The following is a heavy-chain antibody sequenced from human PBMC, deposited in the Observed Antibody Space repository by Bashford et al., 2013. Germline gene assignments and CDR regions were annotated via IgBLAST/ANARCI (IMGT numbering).Heavy chain of an antibody. Sequence: SETLSLTCTVSGGSVSSGSYYWSWIRQAPREGTGVDWVYLLQWEHQLQPLLKSRVTISVDTSKNQFSLKLSSVTAADTAVYYCASGGHDFWRGTRSEIFYYHGLDDWGQGTTVTVSS. CDR2: LLQWEH. D-gene: IGHD3-3*01. CDR3: ASGGHDFWRGTRSEIFYYHGLDD. V-gene: IGHV4-61*01. J-gene: IGHJ6*02. CDR1: GGSVSSGSYY.